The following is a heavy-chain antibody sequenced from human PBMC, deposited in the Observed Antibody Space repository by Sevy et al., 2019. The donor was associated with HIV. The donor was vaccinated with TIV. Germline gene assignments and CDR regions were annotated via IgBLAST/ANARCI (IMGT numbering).Heavy chain of an antibody. Sequence: GGYLRLSCAASGFTFSKYSMSWVRQPPGKGLEWVSTLSFGCGEINYADSVKGRFTISRDNSKSSVYLQMNNLRPEDTAVYYCARKGCTKAHDYWGQGTLVTVSS. CDR1: GFTFSKYS. J-gene: IGHJ4*02. CDR3: ARKGCTKAHDY. CDR2: LSFGCGEI. V-gene: IGHV3-23*01. D-gene: IGHD2-8*01.